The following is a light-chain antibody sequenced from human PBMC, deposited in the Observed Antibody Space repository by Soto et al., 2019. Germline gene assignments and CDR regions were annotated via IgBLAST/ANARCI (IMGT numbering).Light chain of an antibody. CDR1: QSVSSN. CDR3: HPYKNGPACT. CDR2: GAS. J-gene: IGKJ1*01. Sequence: EVLVTQSTSTLSASPGERATLSCRARQSVSSNLAWSQQKPGQAPRLLIYGASTRASGTPTRFSGSGSGTQFTLTISSRQSEDFAIHYCHPYKNGPACTVGQGTKVDI. V-gene: IGKV3-15*01.